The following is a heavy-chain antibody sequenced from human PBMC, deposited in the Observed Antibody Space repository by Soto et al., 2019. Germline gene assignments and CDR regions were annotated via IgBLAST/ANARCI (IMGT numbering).Heavy chain of an antibody. CDR3: ATRITRYYYINV. J-gene: IGHJ6*03. CDR2: IYYSGST. V-gene: IGHV4-31*03. D-gene: IGHD3-10*01. Sequence: SETLSLTCTVSGGSIRSGGYYWNWIRQHPGKGLGWIGYIYYSGSTYYNPSLKSRVTISVDTSKNQLSLNLSSVTAADTAVYYCATRITRYYYINVWGKGTPVTGSS. CDR1: GGSIRSGGYY.